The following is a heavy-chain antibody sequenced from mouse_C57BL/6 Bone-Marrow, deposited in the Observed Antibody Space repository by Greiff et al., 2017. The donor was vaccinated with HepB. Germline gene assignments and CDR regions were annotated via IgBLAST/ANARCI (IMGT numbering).Heavy chain of an antibody. CDR3: ASFHIYYDYDWFAY. D-gene: IGHD2-4*01. J-gene: IGHJ3*01. V-gene: IGHV2-6*01. CDR1: GFSLTSYG. CDR2: IWGVGST. Sequence: VQGVESGPGLVAPSQSLSITCTVSGFSLTSYGVDWVRQSPGKGLEWLGVIWGVGSTNYNSALKSRLSISKDNSKSQVFLKMNSLQTDDTAMYYCASFHIYYDYDWFAYWGQGTLVTVSA.